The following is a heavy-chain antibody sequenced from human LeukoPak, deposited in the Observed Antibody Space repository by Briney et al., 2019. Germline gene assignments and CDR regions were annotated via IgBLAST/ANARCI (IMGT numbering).Heavy chain of an antibody. CDR2: ISAYNGNT. V-gene: IGHV1-18*01. Sequence: ASVKVSCKASGYTFTSYGISWVRQAPGQGLEWMGWISAYNGNTDYAQRLQGRVTMTTDTSTSTAYMELRSLRSDDTAVYYCAREDIGSGFFALWGQGTMVTVSS. J-gene: IGHJ3*01. CDR1: GYTFTSYG. D-gene: IGHD6-19*01. CDR3: AREDIGSGFFAL.